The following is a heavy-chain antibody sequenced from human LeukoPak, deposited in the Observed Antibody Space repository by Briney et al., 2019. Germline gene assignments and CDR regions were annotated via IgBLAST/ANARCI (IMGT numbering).Heavy chain of an antibody. Sequence: GGSLRLSCAASGFTFSSYAMSWVRQAPGKGLVWVSRINSDGSSTSYADSVKGRFTISRDNAKNTLYLQMNSLRAEDTAVYYCARGKASSSWYRDSRFDPWGQGTLVTVSS. CDR2: INSDGSST. J-gene: IGHJ5*02. D-gene: IGHD6-13*01. CDR3: ARGKASSSWYRDSRFDP. CDR1: GFTFSSYA. V-gene: IGHV3-74*01.